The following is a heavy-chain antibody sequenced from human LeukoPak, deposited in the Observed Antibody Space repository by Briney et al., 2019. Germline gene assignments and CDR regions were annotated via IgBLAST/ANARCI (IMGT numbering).Heavy chain of an antibody. V-gene: IGHV4-39*07. Sequence: SETLSLTCTVSGGSISSSSYYWGWIRQPPGKGLEWIGSIYYSGSTYYIPSLKSRVTISVDTSKNQFSLKLSSVTAADTAVYYCSIIPFWSGFDSYFDKWGQGTLVTVSS. CDR3: SIIPFWSGFDSYFDK. CDR1: GGSISSSSYY. CDR2: IYYSGST. D-gene: IGHD3-3*01. J-gene: IGHJ4*02.